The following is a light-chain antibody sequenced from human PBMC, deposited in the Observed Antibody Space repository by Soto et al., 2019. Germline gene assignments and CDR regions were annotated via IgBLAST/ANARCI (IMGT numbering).Light chain of an antibody. J-gene: IGLJ2*01. Sequence: QSALTQPRSVSGSPGQSVTISCTGTSSDVGGYNYVSWYQQHPGKAPKLMIYDVSKRPSGVPDRFSGSKSGNTASLTISGLQAEDEAEYYCCSYAGSCTFAVFGGGTKLTVL. CDR2: DVS. CDR3: CSYAGSCTFAV. V-gene: IGLV2-11*01. CDR1: SSDVGGYNY.